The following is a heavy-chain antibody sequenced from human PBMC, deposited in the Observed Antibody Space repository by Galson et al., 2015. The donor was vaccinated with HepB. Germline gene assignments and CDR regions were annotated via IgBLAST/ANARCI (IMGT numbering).Heavy chain of an antibody. CDR2: ISYDGSNK. Sequence: SLRLSCAVSEFTFSSYAMHWVRQAPGKGLEWVAVISYDGSNKYYADSVQGRFTISRDNSKNTLYLQMNSLRAEDTAVYYCARWSGSFLDYWGQGTLVTVSS. V-gene: IGHV3-30-3*01. CDR3: ARWSGSFLDY. J-gene: IGHJ4*02. CDR1: EFTFSSYA. D-gene: IGHD1-26*01.